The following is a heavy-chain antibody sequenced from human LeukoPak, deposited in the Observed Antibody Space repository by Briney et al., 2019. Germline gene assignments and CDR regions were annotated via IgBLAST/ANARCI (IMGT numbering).Heavy chain of an antibody. D-gene: IGHD5-24*01. V-gene: IGHV3-23*01. CDR1: GFTFSSYA. CDR2: ISGSDGST. J-gene: IGHJ4*02. Sequence: HSGGSLRLSCAASGFTFSSYAMSWVRQAPGKGLEWVSGISGSDGSTNYADSVKGRFTISRDNSKNTLYLQMNSLRAEDTAVYYCARNFRDGYNNSFDYWGQGTLVTVSS. CDR3: ARNFRDGYNNSFDY.